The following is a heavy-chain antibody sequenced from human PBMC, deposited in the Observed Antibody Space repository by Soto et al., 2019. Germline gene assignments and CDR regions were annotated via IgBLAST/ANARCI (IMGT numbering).Heavy chain of an antibody. CDR3: ARQIYDSDTGPNFQYYFDS. Sequence: ESLKISCNGSGYSFAGYWITWVRQKPGKGLEWMGRIDPSDSQTYYSPSFRGHVTISATKSITTVFLQWSSLRASDTAMYYCARQIYDSDTGPNFQYYFDSWGQGTPVTVSS. V-gene: IGHV5-10-1*01. CDR2: IDPSDSQT. J-gene: IGHJ4*02. CDR1: GYSFAGYW. D-gene: IGHD3-22*01.